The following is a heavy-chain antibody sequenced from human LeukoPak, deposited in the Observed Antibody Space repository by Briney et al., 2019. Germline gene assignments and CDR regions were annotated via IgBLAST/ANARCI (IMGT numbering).Heavy chain of an antibody. D-gene: IGHD3-10*01. CDR2: IIPILGIA. Sequence: GASVKVSCKASGGTFSSYAISWVRQAPGQGLEWMGRIIPILGIANYAQKFQGRVTITADKSTSTAYMELSSLRSEDTAVYYCARLNPANYGSGSYDAFDIWGQGTMVTVSS. CDR3: ARLNPANYGSGSYDAFDI. V-gene: IGHV1-69*04. CDR1: GGTFSSYA. J-gene: IGHJ3*02.